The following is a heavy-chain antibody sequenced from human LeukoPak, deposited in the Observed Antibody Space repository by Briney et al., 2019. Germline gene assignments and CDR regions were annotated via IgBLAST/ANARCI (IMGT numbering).Heavy chain of an antibody. V-gene: IGHV4-59*08. CDR3: ARQGGYCSSTSCYFDLREINWFDP. J-gene: IGHJ5*02. Sequence: SETLSLTCTVSGGSISSYYWSWIRQPPGKGLEWIGYIYYSGSTNYNPSLKSRVTISVDTSKNQFSLKLSSVTAADTAVYYCARQGGYCSSTSCYFDLREINWFDPWGQGILVTVSS. CDR1: GGSISSYY. D-gene: IGHD2-2*01. CDR2: IYYSGST.